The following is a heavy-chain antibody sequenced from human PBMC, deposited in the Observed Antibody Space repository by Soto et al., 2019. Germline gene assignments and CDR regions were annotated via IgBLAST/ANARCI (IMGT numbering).Heavy chain of an antibody. J-gene: IGHJ4*02. CDR2: FDPEDGET. Sequence: GASVKVSCKVSGYTLTELSMHWVRQAPGKGLEWMGGFDPEDGETIYARKFQGRVTMTEDTSTDTAYMELSSLRSEDTAVYYCATDLQGLPLSVYWGQGTLVTVSS. D-gene: IGHD2-2*01. CDR1: GYTLTELS. CDR3: ATDLQGLPLSVY. V-gene: IGHV1-24*01.